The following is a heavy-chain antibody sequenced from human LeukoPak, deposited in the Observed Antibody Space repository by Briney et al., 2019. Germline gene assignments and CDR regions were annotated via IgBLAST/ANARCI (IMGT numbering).Heavy chain of an antibody. CDR2: ISSSSSYI. D-gene: IGHD6-19*01. J-gene: IGHJ6*03. V-gene: IGHV3-21*01. Sequence: GGSLRLSCAASGFTFSSYSMNWVRQAPGKGLEWVSSISSSSSYIYYADSVKGRFTISRDNAKNSLYLQMNSLRAEDTAVYYCATAVAGSRYYYYYYMDVWGKGTMVTVSS. CDR1: GFTFSSYS. CDR3: ATAVAGSRYYYYYYMDV.